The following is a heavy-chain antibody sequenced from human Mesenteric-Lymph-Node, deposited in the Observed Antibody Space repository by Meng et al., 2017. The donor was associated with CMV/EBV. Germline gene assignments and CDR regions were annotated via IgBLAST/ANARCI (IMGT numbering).Heavy chain of an antibody. V-gene: IGHV1-69*05. D-gene: IGHD4-11*01. CDR1: GGTFDNYA. CDR2: IIPIFGTT. Sequence: SVKVSCKASGGTFDNYAISWVRQAPGQGLEWMGGIIPIFGTTNYAQKFQGRVTITTDESTSTAYMALSSLRSEDTAVHYCARTTTAYYYYYGMDVWGQGTTVTVSS. CDR3: ARTTTAYYYYYGMDV. J-gene: IGHJ6*02.